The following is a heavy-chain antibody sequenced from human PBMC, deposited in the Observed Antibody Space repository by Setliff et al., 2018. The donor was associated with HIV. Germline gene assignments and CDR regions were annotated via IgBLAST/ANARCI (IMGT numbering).Heavy chain of an antibody. D-gene: IGHD3-22*01. V-gene: IGHV4-59*08. CDR2: IYYSGNT. Sequence: SETLSLTCSVSGASIRGHYWSWIRQSPGKGLGRIGNIYYSGNTNYNPSFKSRVTISVDTSKNQFSLRVNSVTAADTAVYYCARSLVPSGYYYGRHAFDIWGQGTKVTVSS. CDR3: ARSLVPSGYYYGRHAFDI. J-gene: IGHJ3*02. CDR1: GASIRGHY.